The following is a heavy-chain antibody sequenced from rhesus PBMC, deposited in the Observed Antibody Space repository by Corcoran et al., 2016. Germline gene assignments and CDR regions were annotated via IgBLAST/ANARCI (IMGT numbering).Heavy chain of an antibody. V-gene: IGHV4-65*01. D-gene: IGHD3-9*01. CDR2: ISGSSGST. J-gene: IGHJ4*01. CDR1: GGSVSSSNG. Sequence: QVQLQESGPGQVKPSETLSLTCAVSGGSVSSSNGWSWIRPPPGKGLEWIGYISGSSGSTYYNPSLKSRVTISTDPSKNQFSLKLSSVTAADTAVYYCARFFPVSDYWGQGVLVTVSS. CDR3: ARFFPVSDY.